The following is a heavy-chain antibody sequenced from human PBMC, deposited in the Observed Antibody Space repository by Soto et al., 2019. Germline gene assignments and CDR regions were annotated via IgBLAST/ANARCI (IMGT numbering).Heavy chain of an antibody. V-gene: IGHV3-74*01. CDR3: ARDRSGSGWYSEAFDI. J-gene: IGHJ3*02. CDR1: GFFFSSSW. Sequence: PGGSLRLSCRASGFFFSSSWMHWVRQAPGKGLVWVSRIHYGGSYTTYADFVKGRFTISRDNAKNTLYLQMNSLRAEDTAVYYCARDRSGSGWYSEAFDIWGQGTMVTVSS. CDR2: IHYGGSYT. D-gene: IGHD6-19*01.